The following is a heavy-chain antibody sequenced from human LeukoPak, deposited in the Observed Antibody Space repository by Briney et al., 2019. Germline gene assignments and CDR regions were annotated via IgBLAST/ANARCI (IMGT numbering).Heavy chain of an antibody. CDR2: IYPGDPDT. J-gene: IGHJ4*02. D-gene: IGHD6-13*01. CDR3: ARFPSSSQWSLTY. V-gene: IGHV5-51*01. CDR1: GYSFTSYW. Sequence: GESLKISCKGSGYSFTSYWIGWVRQMPGKGLEWMGIIYPGDPDTRYSPSFQGQVTISADKSISTAYLQWSSLKASDTAMYYCARFPSSSQWSLTYWGQGTLVTVSS.